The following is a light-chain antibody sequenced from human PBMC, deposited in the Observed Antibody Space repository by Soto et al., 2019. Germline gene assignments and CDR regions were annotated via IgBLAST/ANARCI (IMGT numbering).Light chain of an antibody. V-gene: IGKV3-20*01. CDR1: QNVGGS. J-gene: IGKJ1*01. Sequence: TQSPATLSVSPGERATLSCRASQNVGGSVAWYQQKPGQAPRLLIYGASNRATGIPDRFSGSGSGTDFTLTISRLEPEDFAVYYCQQYGSSGTFGQGTKVDIK. CDR2: GAS. CDR3: QQYGSSGT.